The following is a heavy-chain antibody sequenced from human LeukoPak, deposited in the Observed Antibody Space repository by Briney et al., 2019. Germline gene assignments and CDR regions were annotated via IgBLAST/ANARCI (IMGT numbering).Heavy chain of an antibody. CDR1: GFTFSSYW. Sequence: GGSLRLSCAAPGFTFSSYWMSWVRQAPGKGLEWVANIKQDGSEKYYVDPVKGRFTITRDNAKNSLYLQMNSLRAEDTAVYYCARMESWELPVSATKYYYGMDVWGQGTTVTVSS. V-gene: IGHV3-7*01. D-gene: IGHD1-26*01. CDR3: ARMESWELPVSATKYYYGMDV. CDR2: IKQDGSEK. J-gene: IGHJ6*02.